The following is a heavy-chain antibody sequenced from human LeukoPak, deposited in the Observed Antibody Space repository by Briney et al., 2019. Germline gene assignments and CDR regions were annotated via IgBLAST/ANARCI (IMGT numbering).Heavy chain of an antibody. J-gene: IGHJ5*02. CDR2: ITGSSPYINSYT. CDR3: VRLHGHGFDP. Sequence: GGSLRLSCAASGFTFSSYTMHWVRQAPGKGLEWTSSITGSSPYINSYTFYADSLKGRFTISRDNAKNSLYFQMNGLRVEDTAIYYCVRLHGHGFDPWGQGTLVTVSS. V-gene: IGHV3-21*01. CDR1: GFTFSSYT. D-gene: IGHD2-8*01.